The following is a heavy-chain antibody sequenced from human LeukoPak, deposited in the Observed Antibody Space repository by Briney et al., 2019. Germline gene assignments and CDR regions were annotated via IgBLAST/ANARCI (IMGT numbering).Heavy chain of an antibody. CDR1: GYTFTSYG. CDR2: ISAYNGNT. D-gene: IGHD2-15*01. J-gene: IGHJ4*02. CDR3: ARVSEYCSGGSCWGSIDY. V-gene: IGHV1-18*01. Sequence: ASVKVSCKASGYTFTSYGISWVRQAPGQGLEWMGWISAYNGNTNYAQKLQGRVTMTTDTSTSTAYMELRSLRSDDTAVYYCARVSEYCSGGSCWGSIDYWGQGTLVTVSS.